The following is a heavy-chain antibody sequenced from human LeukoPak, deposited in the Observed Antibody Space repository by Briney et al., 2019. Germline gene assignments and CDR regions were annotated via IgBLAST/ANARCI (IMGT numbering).Heavy chain of an antibody. J-gene: IGHJ3*02. D-gene: IGHD6-19*01. CDR2: INNDGRST. CDR3: AKDWPLIAVAHNDAFDI. Sequence: PGGSLRLSCAASGFTFSSYWMHWVRQAPGKGLVGVSRINNDGRSTNYADSVKGGVTISVDNAKNTLYLQMNSLRAEDTAIYYCAKDWPLIAVAHNDAFDIWGQGTMVTVSS. CDR1: GFTFSSYW. V-gene: IGHV3-74*01.